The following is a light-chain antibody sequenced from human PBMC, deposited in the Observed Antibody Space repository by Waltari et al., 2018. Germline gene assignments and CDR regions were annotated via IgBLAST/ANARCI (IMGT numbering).Light chain of an antibody. CDR1: QSVASY. Sequence: EIVLTQSPATLSLSPGERATLSCRASQSVASYLAWYQQKPGKPPRLLINDVSNRATGIPARFSGSGSVTDFTLTISSLEPEDFAVYYCQQRNLWPITFGGGTKVEIK. CDR3: QQRNLWPIT. J-gene: IGKJ4*01. V-gene: IGKV3-11*01. CDR2: DVS.